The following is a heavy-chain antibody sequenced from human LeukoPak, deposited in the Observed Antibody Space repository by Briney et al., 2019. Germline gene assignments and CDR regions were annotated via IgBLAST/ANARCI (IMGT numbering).Heavy chain of an antibody. V-gene: IGHV3-74*01. CDR1: GFTFGNYW. CDR3: ARDYYGSIDL. CDR2: INNDGST. J-gene: IGHJ1*01. D-gene: IGHD3-10*01. Sequence: PGGSLRLSCVASGFTFGNYWMHWVRQAPGKELVCISRINNDGSTVYADSVAGRSTISRDNARNTLYLQMNTLRVEDTAVYYCARDYYGSIDLWGQGTLVTVSS.